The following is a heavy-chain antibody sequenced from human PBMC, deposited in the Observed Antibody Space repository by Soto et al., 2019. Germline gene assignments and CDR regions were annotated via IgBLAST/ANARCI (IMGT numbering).Heavy chain of an antibody. CDR2: ISSSSSYI. CDR1: GFTFSSYS. CDR3: ARVVVVTAAGIDY. J-gene: IGHJ4*02. V-gene: IGHV3-21*01. D-gene: IGHD2-2*01. Sequence: EVQLVESGGGLVKPGGSLRLSCAASGFTFSSYSMNWVRQAPGKGLEWVSSISSSSSYIYYADSVKGRFTISRENAKNSLYLQMNSLRAEDTAVYYCARVVVVTAAGIDYWGKGTLVTVPS.